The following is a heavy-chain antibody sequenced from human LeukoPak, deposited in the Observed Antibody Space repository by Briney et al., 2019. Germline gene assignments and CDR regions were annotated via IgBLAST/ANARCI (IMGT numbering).Heavy chain of an antibody. CDR1: GFTLSDYY. V-gene: IGHV3-11*01. D-gene: IGHD6-19*01. CDR2: ISSRDGTI. J-gene: IGHJ4*02. CDR3: ARDTVAGTFDY. Sequence: PGGSLRLSCGVAGFTLSDYYISWIRQAPGKGLGWVSDISSRDGTIHFADSVKGRFTMSWDNAENSLHLQMNSLRTDDTAVYYCARDTVAGTFDYWGQGTLVTVSS.